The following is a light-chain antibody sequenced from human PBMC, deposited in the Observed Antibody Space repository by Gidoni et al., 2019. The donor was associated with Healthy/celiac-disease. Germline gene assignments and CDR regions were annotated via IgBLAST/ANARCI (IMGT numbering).Light chain of an antibody. CDR1: ALQKQY. V-gene: IGLV3-25*03. CDR3: QSADSSGTYPVV. J-gene: IGLJ2*01. Sequence: SYELTQPPSVSVSPGQTARITCSGDALQKQYAYWYQQKPGQAPVLVMYKDSERPSGIPERFSGSSSGTTVTLTISGVQAEDEADYYCQSADSSGTYPVVFGGGTKLTVL. CDR2: KDS.